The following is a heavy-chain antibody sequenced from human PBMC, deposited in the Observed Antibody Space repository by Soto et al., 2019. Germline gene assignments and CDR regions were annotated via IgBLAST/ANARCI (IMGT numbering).Heavy chain of an antibody. D-gene: IGHD4-17*01. V-gene: IGHV4-30-4*01. CDR1: GGSINSGDYY. CDR3: ARAKGLVTVTTSWFDP. J-gene: IGHJ5*02. Sequence: QVQLQESGPGLVKPSQTLSLTCTVSGGSINSGDYYWSWIRQPPGKGLEWIGYIYYSGSTYYNPSLKSRVSISADTSKNQFSLKLSSVTAADTAGYYCARAKGLVTVTTSWFDPWGQGTLVTVSS. CDR2: IYYSGST.